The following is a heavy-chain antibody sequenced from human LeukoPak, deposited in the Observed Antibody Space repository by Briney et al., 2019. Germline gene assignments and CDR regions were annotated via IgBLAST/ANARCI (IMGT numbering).Heavy chain of an antibody. CDR2: ISWDAGNT. CDR1: GFTFDDYA. Sequence: GGSLRLSCATSGFTFDDYAMHWVRQAPGKGLEWVSLISWDAGNTYYADSVKGRFAISRGNSKNSLYLQMNSLRAEDTALYYCAKSSTTMVYYYMDVWGKGTTVTVSS. J-gene: IGHJ6*03. D-gene: IGHD5-18*01. CDR3: AKSSTTMVYYYMDV. V-gene: IGHV3-43D*03.